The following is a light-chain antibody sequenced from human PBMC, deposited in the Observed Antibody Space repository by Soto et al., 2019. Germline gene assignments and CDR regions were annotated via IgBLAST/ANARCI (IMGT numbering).Light chain of an antibody. Sequence: GDKVTITCRASQSISSWLAWYEQKPGKAPKLLIYDASSLESGVPSRFSGSGSGTEFTLTISSLQPDDFATYYCQQYNSYWTFGQGTKVEIK. CDR3: QQYNSYWT. J-gene: IGKJ1*01. CDR2: DAS. V-gene: IGKV1-5*01. CDR1: QSISSW.